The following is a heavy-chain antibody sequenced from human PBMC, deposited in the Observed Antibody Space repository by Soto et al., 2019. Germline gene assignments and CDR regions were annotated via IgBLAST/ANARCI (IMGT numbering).Heavy chain of an antibody. J-gene: IGHJ6*03. CDR2: IYYSGST. CDR3: ASTAHISSSSDYYYYMDV. V-gene: IGHV4-59*01. D-gene: IGHD6-6*01. Sequence: SETLSLTCTVSGGSISSYYWSWIRQPPGKGLEWIGYIYYSGSTNYNPSLKSRVTISVDTSKNQFSLKLSSVTAADTAVYYCASTAHISSSSDYYYYMDVWGKGTTVTVSS. CDR1: GGSISSYY.